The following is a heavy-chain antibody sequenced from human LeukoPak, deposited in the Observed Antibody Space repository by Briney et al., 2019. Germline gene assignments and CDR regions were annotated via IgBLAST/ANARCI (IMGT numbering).Heavy chain of an antibody. CDR3: DRDEYSYGLNWFDP. D-gene: IGHD5-18*01. Sequence: SETLSLTCTVSGGSISSGDYYLSWVRHPPGDGLEWNGYIYYSGRPYYNTSLKSRVTISVDTSKNQYSLKLSSVTAAGTAVYYCDRDEYSYGLNWFDPWGQGTLVTVSS. V-gene: IGHV4-30-4*08. J-gene: IGHJ5*02. CDR1: GGSISSGDYY. CDR2: IYYSGRP.